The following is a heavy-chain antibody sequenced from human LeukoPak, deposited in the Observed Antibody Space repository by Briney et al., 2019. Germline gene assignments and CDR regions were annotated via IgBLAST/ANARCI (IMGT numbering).Heavy chain of an antibody. CDR3: ARDSPLYSSFDY. Sequence: PGGSLRLSCAATGFTFSSYPLSWVRQAPGKGLEWVSAISTSGGGTYFTDSVKGRFTISRDNSKNTLYLQMNSLRAEDTAVYYCARDSPLYSSFDYWGQGALVIVSS. CDR2: ISTSGGGT. V-gene: IGHV3-23*01. CDR1: GFTFSSYP. D-gene: IGHD6-13*01. J-gene: IGHJ4*02.